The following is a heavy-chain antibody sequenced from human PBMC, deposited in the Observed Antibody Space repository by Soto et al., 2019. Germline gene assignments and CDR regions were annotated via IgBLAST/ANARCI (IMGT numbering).Heavy chain of an antibody. J-gene: IGHJ3*01. CDR3: ATQPTALSNNYRGGAFDF. D-gene: IGHD4-4*01. CDR2: IFYSGST. CDR1: GGSISSSSYY. Sequence: SETLSLTCTVSGGSISSSSYYWGWIRQPPGKGLEWIGNIFYSGSTYYNPSLKSRVTISADTSKNQFSLTLTSVTAADTAVYYCATQPTALSNNYRGGAFDFWGQGTMVTVSS. V-gene: IGHV4-39*07.